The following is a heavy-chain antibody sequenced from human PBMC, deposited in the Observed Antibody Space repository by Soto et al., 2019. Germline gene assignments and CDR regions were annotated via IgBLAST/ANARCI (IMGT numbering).Heavy chain of an antibody. J-gene: IGHJ5*02. CDR2: LSGRGGST. D-gene: IGHD3-3*01. V-gene: IGHV3-23*01. CDR3: AKDPPAAQLFLGGQGWADP. Sequence: PGGSLRLSCSVSGFDISSQPMSWVRQAPGKGLEWVSSLSGRGGSTYYADSVKGRFTISRDNSRNTLYLQMHSLRVEDTALYYCAKDPPAAQLFLGGQGWADPWGQGTPVTVSS. CDR1: GFDISSQP.